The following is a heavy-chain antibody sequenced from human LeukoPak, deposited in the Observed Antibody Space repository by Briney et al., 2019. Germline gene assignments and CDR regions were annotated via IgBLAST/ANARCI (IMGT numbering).Heavy chain of an antibody. CDR3: ARVVKRGYNWFDP. CDR2: MNPKSGNT. CDR1: GYTFTSYD. J-gene: IGHJ5*02. D-gene: IGHD3-22*01. Sequence: ASLKVSCKDSGYTFTSYDINWVRQATGQGLEWMGWMNPKSGNTGYGQKFQGRVTITRNTSISTAYMEVSSLRSEDTAVYYCARVVKRGYNWFDPWGQGTLVSVSS. V-gene: IGHV1-8*03.